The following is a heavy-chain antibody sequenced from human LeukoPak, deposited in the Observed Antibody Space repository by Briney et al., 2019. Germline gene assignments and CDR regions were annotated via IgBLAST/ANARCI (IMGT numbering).Heavy chain of an antibody. CDR1: GYTFSSYG. CDR2: ISAYDGNT. V-gene: IGHV1-18*01. D-gene: IGHD2-2*01. Sequence: GASVKVSCKASGYTFSSYGISWVRQAPGLGLEWMGWISAYDGNTNYAQKVQGRVTMTTDTSTSTAYLELRSLRSDDTAVYYCARGNSDGDIVVVPAAMGPAWYYYMDVWGKGTTVTVSS. CDR3: ARGNSDGDIVVVPAAMGPAWYYYMDV. J-gene: IGHJ6*03.